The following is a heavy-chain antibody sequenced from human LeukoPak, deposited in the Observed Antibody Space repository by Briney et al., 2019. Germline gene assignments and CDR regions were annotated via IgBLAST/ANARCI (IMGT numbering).Heavy chain of an antibody. J-gene: IGHJ4*02. Sequence: KPSETLSLTCTVSGGSISSYYWSWIRQPAGKGLEWIGRIYTSGSTNYNPSLKSRVTMSVDTSKTQFSLKLSSVTAADTAVYYCARSGPYYYGSGSYYPDYWGQGTLVTVSS. CDR3: ARSGPYYYGSGSYYPDY. CDR1: GGSISSYY. V-gene: IGHV4-4*07. D-gene: IGHD3-10*01. CDR2: IYTSGST.